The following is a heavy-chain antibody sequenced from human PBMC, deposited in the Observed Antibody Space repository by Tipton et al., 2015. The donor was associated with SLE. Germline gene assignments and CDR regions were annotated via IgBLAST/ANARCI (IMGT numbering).Heavy chain of an antibody. CDR1: GGSISSYY. Sequence: TLSLTCTVSGGSISSYYWSWIRQPPGKGLEWIGYIYYSGSTNYNPSLKSRVTISVDTSKNQFSLKLSSVTAADTAVYYCARGLHYGMDVWGQGTTVTVSS. CDR2: IYYSGST. CDR3: ARGLHYGMDV. V-gene: IGHV4-59*12. J-gene: IGHJ6*02.